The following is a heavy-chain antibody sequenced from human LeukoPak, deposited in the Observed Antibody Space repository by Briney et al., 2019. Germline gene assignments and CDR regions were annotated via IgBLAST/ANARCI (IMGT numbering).Heavy chain of an antibody. CDR2: ISGSGGST. D-gene: IGHD2-2*01. V-gene: IGHV3-23*01. CDR1: GFTFSSYA. CDR3: AKEREVVPAAKGDY. Sequence: GGSLRLSCAASGFTFSSYAMSWVRQAPGKGLEWASAISGSGGSTYYADSVKGRFTISRDNSKNTLYLQMNSLRAEDTAVYYCAKEREVVPAAKGDYWGQGTLVTVSS. J-gene: IGHJ4*02.